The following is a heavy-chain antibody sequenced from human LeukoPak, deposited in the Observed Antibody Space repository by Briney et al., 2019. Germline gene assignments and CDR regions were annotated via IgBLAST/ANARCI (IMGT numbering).Heavy chain of an antibody. CDR3: AREESSGLVAFDI. V-gene: IGHV1-2*02. CDR2: INPNSGGT. J-gene: IGHJ3*02. Sequence: ASVKVSCKASGYTFTAYYIRWVRQAPGQGLEWMGWINPNSGGTNSAQKFQGRVTMTRDTSISTAYIDLTRLRSDDTAVYYCAREESSGLVAFDIWGQGTVVTVSS. D-gene: IGHD6-19*01. CDR1: GYTFTAYY.